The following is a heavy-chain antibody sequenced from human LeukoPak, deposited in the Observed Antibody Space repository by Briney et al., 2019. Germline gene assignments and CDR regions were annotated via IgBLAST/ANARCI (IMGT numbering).Heavy chain of an antibody. D-gene: IGHD2/OR15-2a*01. CDR3: AKDSAKKYDDY. Sequence: GGSLRLSCAASGFTFSSYWMYWVRQAPGKGLVWVSRIKSDGSSTNYADSVKGRFTISRENSKNTLYLQMNSLRAEDTAVYYCAKDSAKKYDDYWGQGTLVTVSS. CDR2: IKSDGSST. CDR1: GFTFSSYW. V-gene: IGHV3-74*01. J-gene: IGHJ4*02.